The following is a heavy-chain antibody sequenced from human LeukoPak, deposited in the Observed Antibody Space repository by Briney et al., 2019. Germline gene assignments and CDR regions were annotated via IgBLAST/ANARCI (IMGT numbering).Heavy chain of an antibody. CDR3: GTEAGLLSAVYYYYGMNV. V-gene: IGHV1-24*01. D-gene: IGHD2-2*01. CDR2: FDPEDGET. J-gene: IGHJ6*01. CDR1: GYTLTELS. Sequence: ASVKVSCKGSGYTLTELSMDWVRRAPGKGLEWMGGFDPEDGETIYAQKFQGRVTMTEDTSTDTAYMGLSSLRSEDTAVYYCGTEAGLLSAVYYYYGMNVWGERATVTVSS.